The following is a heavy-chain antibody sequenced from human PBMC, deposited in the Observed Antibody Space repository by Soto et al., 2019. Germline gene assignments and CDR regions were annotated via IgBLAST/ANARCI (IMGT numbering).Heavy chain of an antibody. D-gene: IGHD6-6*01. J-gene: IGHJ6*02. CDR3: ARPYSGSSLGLDV. CDR1: AGFISNHY. Sequence: SGTLCLTCTVSAGFISNHYWSWIRQPPGKGLEWIGYIYYNGNANYNPSLKSRVTLALDTSRSQFALKLSSVTPADTSVYCCARPYSGSSLGLDVWGQGTTVTVSS. V-gene: IGHV4-59*11. CDR2: IYYNGNA.